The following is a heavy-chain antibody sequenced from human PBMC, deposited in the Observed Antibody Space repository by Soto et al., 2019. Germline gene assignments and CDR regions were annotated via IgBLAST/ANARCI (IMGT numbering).Heavy chain of an antibody. CDR3: AAAVWRGYSEYYYGMDV. J-gene: IGHJ6*02. CDR2: TIPIFSTT. Sequence: SVKVSCKAFGVTFISYAFSWVRQAPGQGLEWMGGTIPIFSTTHYAQNFQGRVTITADGSTSTAYMELSSLRSEDTAVYYCAAAVWRGYSEYYYGMDVWGLGTTVTVSS. V-gene: IGHV1-69*13. D-gene: IGHD3-3*01. CDR1: GVTFISYA.